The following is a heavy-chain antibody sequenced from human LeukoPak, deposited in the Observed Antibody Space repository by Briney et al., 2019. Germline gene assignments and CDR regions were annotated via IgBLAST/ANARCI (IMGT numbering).Heavy chain of an antibody. D-gene: IGHD4-17*01. Sequence: PGRSLRLSCAASGFTFSSYGMHWVRQAPGKGLEWVAVIWYDGSNKYYADSVKGRFTISRGNSKNTLYLQMNSLRAEDTAVYYCARDHPDYGDYVLDYWGQGTLVTVSS. CDR3: ARDHPDYGDYVLDY. V-gene: IGHV3-33*01. J-gene: IGHJ4*02. CDR1: GFTFSSYG. CDR2: IWYDGSNK.